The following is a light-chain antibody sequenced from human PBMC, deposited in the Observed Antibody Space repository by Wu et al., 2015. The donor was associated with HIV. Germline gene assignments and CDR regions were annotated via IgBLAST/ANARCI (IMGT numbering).Light chain of an antibody. Sequence: EIVLTQSPATLSLSPGEGATLSCRVSQSIGSSLGWYQQKPGQAPRLLIYDAYYRATGIPARFTGSGSGTHFTLTISSLEPEDFAVYYCQQRSNWPPYTFGQGTKLEI. CDR1: QSIGSS. CDR3: QQRSNWPPYT. J-gene: IGKJ2*01. V-gene: IGKV3-11*01. CDR2: DAY.